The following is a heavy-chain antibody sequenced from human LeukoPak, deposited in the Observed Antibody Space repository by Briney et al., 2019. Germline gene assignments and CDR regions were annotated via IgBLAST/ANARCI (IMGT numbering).Heavy chain of an antibody. CDR1: GFIFSTQW. Sequence: PGGSLRLSCAASGFIFSTQWMHWVRHAPGKGLEWVSGINGDGTSTIYAGSVKGRFTISRDSAKNTLYLQMNSLRADDTAVYYCMRGYDIWGQGTMVTVSS. CDR3: MRGYDI. V-gene: IGHV3-74*01. CDR2: INGDGTST. J-gene: IGHJ3*02.